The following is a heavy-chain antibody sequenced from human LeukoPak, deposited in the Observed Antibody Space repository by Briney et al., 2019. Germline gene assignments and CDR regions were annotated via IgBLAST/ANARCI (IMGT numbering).Heavy chain of an antibody. CDR3: ARGSGYSSTWYGRGAFDI. D-gene: IGHD6-13*01. CDR1: GFSISSYE. Sequence: QPGGSLRLSCAASGFSISSYEMNWVRQAPGKGLEWVSYISSSGRTIYYADSVKGRFTISRDNAKNALYLQMNSLRAEDTAVYYCARGSGYSSTWYGRGAFDIWGQGTMVTVSS. CDR2: ISSSGRTI. V-gene: IGHV3-48*03. J-gene: IGHJ3*02.